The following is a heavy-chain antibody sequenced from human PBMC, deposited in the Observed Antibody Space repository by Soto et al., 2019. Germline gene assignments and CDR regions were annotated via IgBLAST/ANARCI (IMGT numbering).Heavy chain of an antibody. CDR2: ISVSVGST. Sequence: EVQLLQSGGGLVQPGGSLTLSCGVSGFPFAPSTMSWVRQAPGKGLEWVSTISVSVGSTYSADSVQGRFTVSSDISDTTLFLRMTSLTADDTSVYFCAKLDFPHSTSNASFYDHWGRGVLVTVSS. J-gene: IGHJ4*02. CDR3: AKLDFPHSTSNASFYDH. CDR1: GFPFAPST. D-gene: IGHD3-9*01. V-gene: IGHV3-23*01.